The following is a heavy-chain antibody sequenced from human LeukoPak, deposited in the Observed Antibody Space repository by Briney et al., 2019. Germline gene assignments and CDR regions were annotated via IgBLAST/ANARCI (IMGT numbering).Heavy chain of an antibody. CDR1: GGSFSGYY. CDR2: INHNGST. V-gene: IGHV4-34*01. CDR3: ARRPWGCTNGVCYPTNYYYYYMDV. Sequence: SETLSLTCAVYGGSFSGYYWSWIRQPPGKGLEWIGEINHNGSTNYNPSLKSRVTISVDTSKNQFSLKLSSVTAADTAVYYCARRPWGCTNGVCYPTNYYYYYMDVWGKGTTVTVSS. D-gene: IGHD2-8*01. J-gene: IGHJ6*03.